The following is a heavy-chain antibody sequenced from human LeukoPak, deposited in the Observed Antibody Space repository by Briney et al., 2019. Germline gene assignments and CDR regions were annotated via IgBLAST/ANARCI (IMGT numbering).Heavy chain of an antibody. CDR1: DGSISIYY. CDR3: ARGGAARLHFQN. D-gene: IGHD6-6*01. V-gene: IGHV4-59*01. CDR2: IYNSGST. Sequence: TSETLSLTCTVLDGSISIYYWSWIRQPPGKGLEWIGYIYNSGSTNYNPSLKSRVTISADTSKNQFSLKLTSVTAADTAVYYCARGGAARLHFQNWGQGTLVTVPS. J-gene: IGHJ1*01.